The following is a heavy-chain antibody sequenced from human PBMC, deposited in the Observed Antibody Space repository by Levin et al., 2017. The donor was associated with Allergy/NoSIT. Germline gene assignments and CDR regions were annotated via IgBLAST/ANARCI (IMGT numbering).Heavy chain of an antibody. CDR3: ARLLSDFWSGYYLDAFDI. CDR1: GYTFTGYF. Sequence: ASVKVSCKASGYTFTGYFLHWVRQAPGQGLEWMGWINPNSVDTNYAQKFQGRVTLTRDTSISTAYMELSRLRSDDTAVYYCARLLSDFWSGYYLDAFDIWGQGTMVTVSS. J-gene: IGHJ3*02. CDR2: INPNSVDT. D-gene: IGHD3-3*01. V-gene: IGHV1-2*02.